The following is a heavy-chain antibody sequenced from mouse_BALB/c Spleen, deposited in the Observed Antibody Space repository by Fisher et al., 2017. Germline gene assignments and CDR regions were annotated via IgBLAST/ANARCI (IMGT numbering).Heavy chain of an antibody. D-gene: IGHD4-1*01. CDR3: GKAGRYAMDY. V-gene: IGHV1-20*01. Sequence: KFKGKATLTSDNSSSTAHMELLSLTSEDSAVYYCGKAGRYAMDYWGQGTSVTVSS. J-gene: IGHJ4*01.